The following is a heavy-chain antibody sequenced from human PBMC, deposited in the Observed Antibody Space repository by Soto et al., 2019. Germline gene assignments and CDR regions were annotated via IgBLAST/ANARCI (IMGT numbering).Heavy chain of an antibody. CDR2: IYYSGST. D-gene: IGHD3-16*01. CDR3: ARGGGSLIDY. J-gene: IGHJ4*02. CDR1: GGSISSYY. Sequence: QVQLQESGPGLVKPSETLSLTCTVSGGSISSYYWSWIRQPPGKGLEWIGYIYYSGSTNYNPALKGRVSRSVETSKNQFSLNLSSVTAADTAVYYCARGGGSLIDYWGQGTLVTVSS. V-gene: IGHV4-59*01.